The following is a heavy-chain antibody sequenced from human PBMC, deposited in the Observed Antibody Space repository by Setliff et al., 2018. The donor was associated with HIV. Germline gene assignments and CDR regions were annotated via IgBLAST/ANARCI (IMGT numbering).Heavy chain of an antibody. CDR1: GYTFSSYW. J-gene: IGHJ4*02. V-gene: IGHV3-7*05. D-gene: IGHD6-19*01. CDR2: IPQHGSEV. CDR3: ANMQWASNAWYSFDY. Sequence: PGGSLRLSCAASGYTFSSYWMAWVRQCPGKGLEWVANIPQHGSEVHYVASVEGRFTISRDNAKNSLYLQMNSLRAEDTAVYYCANMQWASNAWYSFDYWGQGALVTVSS.